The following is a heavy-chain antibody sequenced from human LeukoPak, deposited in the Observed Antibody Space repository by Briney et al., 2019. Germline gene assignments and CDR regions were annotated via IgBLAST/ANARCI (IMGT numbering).Heavy chain of an antibody. Sequence: PGGSLRLSCAASGFTFSSYWMSWVRQAPGKGLEWVANIKQDGSEEYYVDSVKGRFTISRDNAKNSLYLQMNSLRAEDTAVYYCARPSYCYDSSGYYYWGQGTLVTVSS. CDR2: IKQDGSEE. CDR1: GFTFSSYW. J-gene: IGHJ4*02. V-gene: IGHV3-7*01. D-gene: IGHD3-22*01. CDR3: ARPSYCYDSSGYYY.